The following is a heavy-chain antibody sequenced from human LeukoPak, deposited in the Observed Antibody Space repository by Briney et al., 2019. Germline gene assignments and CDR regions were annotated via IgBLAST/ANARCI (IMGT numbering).Heavy chain of an antibody. V-gene: IGHV3-21*01. J-gene: IGHJ4*02. CDR3: AKAYYDPSGYSYYFDY. Sequence: GGSLRLSCAASGFPFSAYSMHWVRQAPGKGLEWVSSISGSSSYVYYADSVKGRFTISRDNAKNSLYLHMNSLRAEDTAVYYCAKAYYDPSGYSYYFDYWGQGTLVTVSS. D-gene: IGHD3-22*01. CDR1: GFPFSAYS. CDR2: ISGSSSYV.